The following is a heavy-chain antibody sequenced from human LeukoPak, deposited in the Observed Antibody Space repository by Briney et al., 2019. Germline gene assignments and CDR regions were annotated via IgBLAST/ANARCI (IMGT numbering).Heavy chain of an antibody. V-gene: IGHV4-59*01. CDR2: IYSSGST. D-gene: IGHD5-18*01. CDR1: GGSISSYY. Sequence: SETLSLTCTVSGGSISSYYWSWIRQPPGKGLEWIGYIYSSGSTNYNPSLKSRVTISVDTSNNQFSLKLSSVTAADTAVYYCARGHSYGYGWFDPWGQGTLVTVSS. J-gene: IGHJ5*02. CDR3: ARGHSYGYGWFDP.